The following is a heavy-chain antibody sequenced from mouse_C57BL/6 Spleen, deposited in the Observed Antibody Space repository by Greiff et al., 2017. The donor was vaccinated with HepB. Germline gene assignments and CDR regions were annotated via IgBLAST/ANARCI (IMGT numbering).Heavy chain of an antibody. CDR1: GYTFTDYY. Sequence: EVQLHQSGPELVKPGASVKISCKASGYTFTDYYMNWVKQSHGKSLEWIGDINPNNGGTSYHQKFKGKATLTVDKSSSTADMELRSLTSEDSAVYYCARWGTYYYGSSYIGYFDYWGQGTTLTVSS. V-gene: IGHV1-26*01. D-gene: IGHD1-1*01. J-gene: IGHJ2*01. CDR3: ARWGTYYYGSSYIGYFDY. CDR2: INPNNGGT.